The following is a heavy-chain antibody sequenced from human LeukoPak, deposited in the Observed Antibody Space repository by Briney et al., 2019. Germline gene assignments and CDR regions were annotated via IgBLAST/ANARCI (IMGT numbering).Heavy chain of an antibody. CDR1: GYTFSSYG. D-gene: IGHD5-18*01. V-gene: IGHV1-18*01. CDR2: ISAYDGNT. Sequence: GASVKVSCKASGYTFSSYGISWVRQAPGQGLEWMGWISAYDGNTDYAQNLQGRVTMTTDTSTSTAYMELRSLRSDDTAVYYCARAVRGYSYAYLLYWGRGTLVTVSS. J-gene: IGHJ4*02. CDR3: ARAVRGYSYAYLLY.